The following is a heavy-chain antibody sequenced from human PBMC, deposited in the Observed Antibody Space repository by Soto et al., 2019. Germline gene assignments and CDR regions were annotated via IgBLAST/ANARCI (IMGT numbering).Heavy chain of an antibody. V-gene: IGHV1-46*02. J-gene: IGHJ5*02. CDR3: ARDRFDP. CDR1: GYTFNRYG. CDR2: FDPEGGET. Sequence: ASVKVSCKASGYTFNRYGITWVRQAPGQGLEWMGGFDPEGGETSYAQKFQGRVTMTRDTSTSTVYMELSSLRSEDTAVYYCARDRFDPWGQGTLVTVSS.